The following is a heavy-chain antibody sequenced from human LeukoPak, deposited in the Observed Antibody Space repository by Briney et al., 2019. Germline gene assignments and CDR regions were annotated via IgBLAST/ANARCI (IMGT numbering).Heavy chain of an antibody. J-gene: IGHJ3*02. CDR2: IYTSGST. CDR1: GGSISSYY. V-gene: IGHV4-4*07. D-gene: IGHD3-3*01. CDR3: ARDPYYDFWSGYYTGDAFVI. Sequence: PSETLSLTCTVSGGSISSYYWSWIRQPAGKGLEWIGRIYTSGSTNYNPSLKSRVTMSVDTSKNQFSLKLSSVTAADTAVYYCARDPYYDFWSGYYTGDAFVIWGQGTMVTVSS.